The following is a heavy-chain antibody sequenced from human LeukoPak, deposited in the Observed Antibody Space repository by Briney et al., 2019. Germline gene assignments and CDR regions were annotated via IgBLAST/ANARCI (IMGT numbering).Heavy chain of an antibody. V-gene: IGHV4-34*01. Sequence: SETLSLTCTVYGASFSDYYWRWIRQPPGKGLEWIGEINRSGGTNYSPSLRSRVTISIDMSKSQFSLNLSAATAADTAVYYCSADHYWGQGTLVTVSS. CDR2: INRSGGT. CDR3: SADHY. J-gene: IGHJ4*02. CDR1: GASFSDYY.